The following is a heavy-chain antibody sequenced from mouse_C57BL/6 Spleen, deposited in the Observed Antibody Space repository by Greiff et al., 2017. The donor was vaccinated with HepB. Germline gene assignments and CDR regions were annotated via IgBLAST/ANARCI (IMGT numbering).Heavy chain of an antibody. V-gene: IGHV1-22*01. Sequence: VQLQQSGPELVKPGASVKMSCKASGYTFTDYNMHWVKQSHGKSLEWIGYINPNNGGTSYNQKFKGKATLTVNKSSSTAYMGLRSLTSEDSAVYYCERGGRGGFDYWGQGTTLTVSS. D-gene: IGHD3-3*01. CDR2: INPNNGGT. CDR1: GYTFTDYN. J-gene: IGHJ2*01. CDR3: ERGGRGGFDY.